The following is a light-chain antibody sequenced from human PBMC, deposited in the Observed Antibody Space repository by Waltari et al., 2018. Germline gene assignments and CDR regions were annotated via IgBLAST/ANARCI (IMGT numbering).Light chain of an antibody. V-gene: IGKV4-1*01. CDR2: WAS. CDR3: QQYYSIPLT. CDR1: QSVLYSANNKDY. Sequence: DIVMTQSPDSLAVSLGERATINCKSSQSVLYSANNKDYLAWYQQKQGQPAKLLIYWASTREFGVPDRFSGSGSGTDFTLTISSLQAEDVAVYYCQQYYSIPLTFGGGTKVEIK. J-gene: IGKJ4*01.